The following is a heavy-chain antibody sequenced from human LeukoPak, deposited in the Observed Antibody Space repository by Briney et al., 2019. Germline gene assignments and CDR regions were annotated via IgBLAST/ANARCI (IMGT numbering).Heavy chain of an antibody. J-gene: IGHJ3*02. CDR3: ARGGYHHGFDI. Sequence: GGSLRLSCAASGFTFNSYWFHWVRQAPGKGLVWVSRINSDGSDTIYADSVKGRFSISRDNAKSTVYLQMNGLKAEDTAVYYCARGGYHHGFDIWGEGTMVTVSS. V-gene: IGHV3-74*01. CDR2: INSDGSDT. CDR1: GFTFNSYW. D-gene: IGHD2-15*01.